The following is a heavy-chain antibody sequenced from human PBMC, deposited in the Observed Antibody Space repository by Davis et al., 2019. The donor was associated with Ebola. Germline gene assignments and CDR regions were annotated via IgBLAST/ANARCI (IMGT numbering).Heavy chain of an antibody. D-gene: IGHD1-1*01. CDR2: INHSGRP. J-gene: IGHJ5*02. Sequence: MPSETLSPTCPLYGGSFSGYYWSWIRQLPGKGLEWIGAINHSGRPNYNPSLKSRVTISVDTSKNPFSLKLSSVTAADTAVYYCARAATGTGGWFDPWGQGTLVTVSS. V-gene: IGHV4-34*01. CDR3: ARAATGTGGWFDP. CDR1: GGSFSGYY.